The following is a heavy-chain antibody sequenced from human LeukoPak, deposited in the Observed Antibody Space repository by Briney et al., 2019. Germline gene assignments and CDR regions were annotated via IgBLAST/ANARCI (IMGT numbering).Heavy chain of an antibody. V-gene: IGHV3-66*01. D-gene: IGHD3-10*01. CDR3: AIIHSYGHA. J-gene: IGHJ5*02. CDR1: GFTVISNY. CDR2: IYSGGST. Sequence: PGGSLRLSCAASGFTVISNYMSWVRQAPGKGLEWVSVIYSGGSTYYAASVKGRFTISRDRTKNMLYLQMNNLRAEDTATYYCAIIHSYGHAWGQGTLVTVSS.